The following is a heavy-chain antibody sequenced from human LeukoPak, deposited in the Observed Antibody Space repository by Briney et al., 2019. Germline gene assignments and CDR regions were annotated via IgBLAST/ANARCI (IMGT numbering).Heavy chain of an antibody. J-gene: IGHJ4*02. V-gene: IGHV4-39*07. CDR1: GGSISSSSYY. CDR3: ARGITRQLGALRY. CDR2: INHSGST. Sequence: SETLSLTCTVSGGSISSSSYYWGWIRQPPGKGLEWIGEINHSGSTNYNPSLKSRVTISVDTSKNQFSLKLSSVTAADTAVYYCARGITRQLGALRYWGQGTLVTVSS. D-gene: IGHD6-13*01.